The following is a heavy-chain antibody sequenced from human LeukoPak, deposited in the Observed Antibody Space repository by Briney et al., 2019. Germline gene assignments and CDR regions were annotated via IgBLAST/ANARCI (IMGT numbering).Heavy chain of an antibody. J-gene: IGHJ3*01. V-gene: IGHV1-2*06. Sequence: ASVKVSCKASGYTFTGYYMHWVRQAPGQGLEWMGRLNPNSGGTNYAQKFQGRVTMTRDTSISTAYMELSRLRSDDTAIYYCARQGMWGAFDFWGQGTMVTVSS. D-gene: IGHD1-26*01. CDR3: ARQGMWGAFDF. CDR2: LNPNSGGT. CDR1: GYTFTGYY.